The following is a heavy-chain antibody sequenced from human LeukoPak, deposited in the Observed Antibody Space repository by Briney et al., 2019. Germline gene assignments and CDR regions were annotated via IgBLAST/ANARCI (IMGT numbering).Heavy chain of an antibody. J-gene: IGHJ2*01. CDR1: GYTFTGYY. Sequence: ASVKVSCKASGYTFTGYYMHWVRQAPGQGLEWMGWINPNSGGTNYAQKFQGRVTMTRDTSISTAYMELSRLRSDDTAVYYCARDGYCSSTSCYAGYYRYFDLWGRGTLVTVSS. D-gene: IGHD2-2*01. CDR2: INPNSGGT. CDR3: ARDGYCSSTSCYAGYYRYFDL. V-gene: IGHV1-2*02.